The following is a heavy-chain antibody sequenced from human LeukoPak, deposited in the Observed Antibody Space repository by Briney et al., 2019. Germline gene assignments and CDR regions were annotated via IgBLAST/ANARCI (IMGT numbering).Heavy chain of an antibody. Sequence: SETLSLTCAAYGGSFSGYYWSWIRQPPGKGLEWIGEINHSGSTNYNPSLKSRVTISVDTSKNQFSLNLNSVTAADTAVYYCARGGPAARPLVPLRYPFDYWGQGTLVTVSS. J-gene: IGHJ4*02. CDR3: ARGGPAARPLVPLRYPFDY. CDR2: INHSGST. CDR1: GGSFSGYY. D-gene: IGHD6-6*01. V-gene: IGHV4-34*01.